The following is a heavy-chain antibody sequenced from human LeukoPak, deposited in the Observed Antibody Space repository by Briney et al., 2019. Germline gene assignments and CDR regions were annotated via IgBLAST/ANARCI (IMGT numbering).Heavy chain of an antibody. CDR3: ARWDSTLYYYYGMDV. J-gene: IGHJ6*02. CDR1: GGSFSGYY. V-gene: IGHV4-34*01. Sequence: PSETLSLTCAVYGGSFSGYYWSWIRQPPGKGLEWIGEINHSGSTNYNPSLKSRVTISVDTSKNQFSLKLSSVTAADTAVYYCARWDSTLYYYYGMDVWGQGTTVTVSS. D-gene: IGHD2-2*01. CDR2: INHSGST.